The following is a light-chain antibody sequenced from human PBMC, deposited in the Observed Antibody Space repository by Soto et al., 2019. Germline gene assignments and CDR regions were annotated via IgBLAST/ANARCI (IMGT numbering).Light chain of an antibody. CDR3: QQYNNWPPLT. J-gene: IGKJ4*01. CDR2: GAS. Sequence: EIVMTQSPPTLSVSPGERATLSCRASQSVSSNLAWYQQKPGQAPRLLLYGASTRATGIPARFSGSGSGTEFTLTISSLQSEDFAVYYCQQYNNWPPLTFGGGTKVDIK. CDR1: QSVSSN. V-gene: IGKV3-15*01.